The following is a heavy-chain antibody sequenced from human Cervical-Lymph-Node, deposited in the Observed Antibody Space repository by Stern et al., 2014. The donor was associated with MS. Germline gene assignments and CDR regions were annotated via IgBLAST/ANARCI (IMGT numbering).Heavy chain of an antibody. Sequence: QDQLVQSGAEVQKSGASVKVSCKASGYSFTSYYMHWVRQAPGQGLEWMGIINPSRDSTTYAQKFQGRIKMTTDTSTNTVYMELRSLRSEDTAMYYCARDLGDVAAAGLAYWGQGTLVTVSS. CDR3: ARDLGDVAAAGLAY. CDR1: GYSFTSYY. CDR2: INPSRDST. J-gene: IGHJ4*02. V-gene: IGHV1-46*01. D-gene: IGHD6-13*01.